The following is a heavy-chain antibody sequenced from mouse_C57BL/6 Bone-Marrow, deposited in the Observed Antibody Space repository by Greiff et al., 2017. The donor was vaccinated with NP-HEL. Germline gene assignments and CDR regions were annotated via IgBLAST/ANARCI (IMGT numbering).Heavy chain of an antibody. J-gene: IGHJ4*01. Sequence: EVMLVESGGDLVKPGGSLKLSCAASGFTFSSYGMSWVRQTPDKRLEWVATISSGGSDTYYPDSVKGRFTISRDNAKNTLYLQMSSLKSEDTAMYYCARHGGELPGAMDYWGQGTSVTVSS. V-gene: IGHV5-6*01. D-gene: IGHD1-1*01. CDR1: GFTFSSYG. CDR2: ISSGGSDT. CDR3: ARHGGELPGAMDY.